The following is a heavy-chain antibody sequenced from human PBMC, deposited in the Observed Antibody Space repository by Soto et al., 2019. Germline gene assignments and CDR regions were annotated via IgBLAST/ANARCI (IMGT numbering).Heavy chain of an antibody. CDR3: ARDYFDWFSYGMDV. CDR1: GYTFTSYD. J-gene: IGHJ6*02. Sequence: ASVKVSCKASGYTFTSYDINWVRQATGQGLEWMGWMNPNSGNTGYAQKFQGRVTMTRNTSISTAYMELSSLRSEDTAVYYCARDYFDWFSYGMDVWGQGTTVTVYS. V-gene: IGHV1-8*01. CDR2: MNPNSGNT. D-gene: IGHD3-9*01.